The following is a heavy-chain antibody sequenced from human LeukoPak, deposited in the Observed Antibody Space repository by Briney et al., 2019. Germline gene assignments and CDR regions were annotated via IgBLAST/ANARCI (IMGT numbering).Heavy chain of an antibody. CDR1: GGSVRDNY. D-gene: IGHD6-13*01. CDR2: IHHSGGT. J-gene: IGHJ4*02. V-gene: IGHV4-34*01. CDR3: AGHVSAAAGGR. Sequence: PSETLSLTCAVYGGSVRDNYWSWIRQPPGKGLEWIGEIHHSGGTKYNPSLKSRVTISLDTSKNQFSLKLNSMTAADTAVYYCAGHVSAAAGGRWGQGTLVTVSS.